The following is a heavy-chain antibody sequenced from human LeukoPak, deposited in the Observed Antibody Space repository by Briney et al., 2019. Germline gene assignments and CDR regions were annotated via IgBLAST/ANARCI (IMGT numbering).Heavy chain of an antibody. J-gene: IGHJ4*02. CDR3: AKSAYYDILTGYYCEDY. V-gene: IGHV3-7*05. Sequence: GGSLRLSCAASEFTFTGYWMSWVRQAPGKGLEGVANIKYDGSEKYYVDSVKGRFIISRDNAKNSLYLQMNSLRAEDTAVYYCAKSAYYDILTGYYCEDYWGQGTLVTVSS. CDR1: EFTFTGYW. D-gene: IGHD3-9*01. CDR2: IKYDGSEK.